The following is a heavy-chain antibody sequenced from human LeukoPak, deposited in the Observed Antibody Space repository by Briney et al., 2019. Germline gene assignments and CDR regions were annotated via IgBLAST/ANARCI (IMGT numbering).Heavy chain of an antibody. CDR3: AGRQVVPAAISHWYFDL. Sequence: GESLKTSCKGSGYSFTSYWIGWVRQMPGKGLEWMGIIYPGDSDTRYSPSFQGQVTISADKSISTAYLQWSSLKASDTAMYYCAGRQVVPAAISHWYFDLWGRGTLVTVSS. V-gene: IGHV5-51*01. D-gene: IGHD2-2*01. CDR1: GYSFTSYW. CDR2: IYPGDSDT. J-gene: IGHJ2*01.